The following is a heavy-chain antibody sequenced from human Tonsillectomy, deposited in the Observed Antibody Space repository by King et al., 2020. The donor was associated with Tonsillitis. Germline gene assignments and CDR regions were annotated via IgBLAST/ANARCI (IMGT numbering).Heavy chain of an antibody. CDR1: GFTFDDYA. V-gene: IGHV3-9*01. Sequence: VQLVESGGGLVQPGRSLRLTCAAAGFTFDDYAMHWVRQVPGKGLECVSGISWNSDNIGYADSVKGRFTISRDNAKNSLYLQMNSLRAEDSTLYYRAKAEFSDPIWLWCFDLWGRGTLVTVSS. CDR2: ISWNSDNI. D-gene: IGHD3-9*01. J-gene: IGHJ2*01. CDR3: AKAEFSDPIWLWCFDL.